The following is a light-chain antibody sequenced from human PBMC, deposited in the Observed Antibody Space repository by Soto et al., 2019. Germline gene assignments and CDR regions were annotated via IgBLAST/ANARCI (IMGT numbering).Light chain of an antibody. CDR2: GAS. CDR1: QSVSSSY. V-gene: IGKV3-20*01. Sequence: EIVMTQSPATVSVSPGEGATLSCRAIQSVSSSYLAWYQQKPGQAPRLLIYGASSRATGIPDRFSGSGFGTDFTLTISRLEPEDFALYYCQHYAGGSRITFGQGTRLEIK. J-gene: IGKJ5*01. CDR3: QHYAGGSRIT.